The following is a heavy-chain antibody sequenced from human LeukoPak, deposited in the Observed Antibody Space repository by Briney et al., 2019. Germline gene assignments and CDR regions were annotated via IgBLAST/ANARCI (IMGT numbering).Heavy chain of an antibody. D-gene: IGHD4-17*01. CDR1: GFTFDDYA. CDR3: AKGYYGKEYYFDY. V-gene: IGHV3-9*01. Sequence: PGGSLRLSCAASGFTFDDYAMHWVRRAPGKGLEWVSGISWNSGSIGYADSVKGRFTISRDNAKNSLYLQMNSLRAEDTALYYCAKGYYGKEYYFDYWGQGTLVTVSS. CDR2: ISWNSGSI. J-gene: IGHJ4*02.